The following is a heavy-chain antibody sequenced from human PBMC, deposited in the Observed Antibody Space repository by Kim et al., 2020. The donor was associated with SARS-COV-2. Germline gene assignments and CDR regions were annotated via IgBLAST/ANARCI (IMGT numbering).Heavy chain of an antibody. Sequence: SETLSLTCTVSGGSISSSSYYWGWIRQPPGKGLEWIGSIYYSGSTYYNPSLKSRVTISVDTSKNQFSLKLSSVTAADTAVYYCARHVVGSGSYTRESTDYWGQGTLVTVSS. CDR3: ARHVVGSGSYTRESTDY. CDR2: IYYSGST. V-gene: IGHV4-39*01. CDR1: GGSISSSSYY. J-gene: IGHJ4*02. D-gene: IGHD3-10*01.